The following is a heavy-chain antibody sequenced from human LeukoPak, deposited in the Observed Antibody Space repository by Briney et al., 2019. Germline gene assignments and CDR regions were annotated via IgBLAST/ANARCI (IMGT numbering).Heavy chain of an antibody. CDR3: ARGGKRQQLAKPTFDY. J-gene: IGHJ4*02. CDR1: GGSISNYY. V-gene: IGHV4-59*12. Sequence: SETLSLTCTVSGGSISNYYWSWIRQPPGKGLELIGYIYYSGRTNYRSTNYNPSLNSRVTMSVDTSKNQFSLSLSSVTAADTAVYYCARGGKRQQLAKPTFDYWGQGTLVTVSS. D-gene: IGHD6-13*01. CDR2: IYYSGRTNYRST.